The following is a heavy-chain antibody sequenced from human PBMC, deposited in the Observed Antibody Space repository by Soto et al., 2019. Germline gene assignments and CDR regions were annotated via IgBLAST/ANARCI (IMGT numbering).Heavy chain of an antibody. Sequence: SVKVSCKASGGTFSSYAISWVRQAPGQGLEWMGGIIPIFGTANYAQKFQGRVTITADESTSTAYMELSSLRSEDTAVYYCAREATVYRAFNIWGQGTMVTVSS. V-gene: IGHV1-69*13. D-gene: IGHD4-17*01. CDR1: GGTFSSYA. J-gene: IGHJ3*02. CDR3: AREATVYRAFNI. CDR2: IIPIFGTA.